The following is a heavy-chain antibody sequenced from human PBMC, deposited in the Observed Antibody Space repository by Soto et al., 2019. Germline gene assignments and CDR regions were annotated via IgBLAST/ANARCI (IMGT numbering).Heavy chain of an antibody. D-gene: IGHD3-10*01. Sequence: ASVKVSCKASGYTFTSYGISWVRQAPGQGLEWMGWISAFNGNTYYAQKLQGRVTMTADTSTNTAYMELRSLRSDDTAIYYCTREGSAPYYYYAMDAWGQGTTVTVSS. J-gene: IGHJ6*02. CDR2: ISAFNGNT. CDR1: GYTFTSYG. CDR3: TREGSAPYYYYAMDA. V-gene: IGHV1-18*01.